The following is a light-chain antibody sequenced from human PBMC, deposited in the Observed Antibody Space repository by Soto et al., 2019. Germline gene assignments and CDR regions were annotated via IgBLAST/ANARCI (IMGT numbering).Light chain of an antibody. CDR2: EVS. Sequence: QSALTQPASESGSPGQSISISCTGTSSDVGAYNYVSWYQHHPGKAPKLLIYEVSGRPSGVSLRFSGSKSGNTASLTISGLQAEDEADYYCSSYTTSSTPYVFGTGTKLTVL. V-gene: IGLV2-14*01. CDR3: SSYTTSSTPYV. J-gene: IGLJ1*01. CDR1: SSDVGAYNY.